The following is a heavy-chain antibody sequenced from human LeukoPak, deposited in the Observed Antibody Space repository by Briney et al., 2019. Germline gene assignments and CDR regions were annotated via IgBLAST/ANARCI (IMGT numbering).Heavy chain of an antibody. CDR3: ARDSDGYSSSGDNWFDP. D-gene: IGHD5-18*01. J-gene: IGHJ5*02. Sequence: SETLSLTCAVSGGSISSGGYSWSWIRQPPGKGLEWIGYIYYRGMTYFNPSLKSRASISVDTSKNQFSLKLTSVTAADTAVYYCARDSDGYSSSGDNWFDPWGQGTLVTVSS. CDR2: IYYRGMT. V-gene: IGHV4-30-4*07. CDR1: GGSISSGGYS.